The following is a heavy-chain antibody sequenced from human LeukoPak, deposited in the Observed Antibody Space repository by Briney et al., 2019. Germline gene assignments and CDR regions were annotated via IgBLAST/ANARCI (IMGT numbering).Heavy chain of an antibody. D-gene: IGHD6-19*01. V-gene: IGHV3-23*01. CDR1: GFSFSTYS. CDR2: ISGGGYI. Sequence: PGGSLRLPCATSGFSFSTYSMAWVRQAPGRGLEWVSVISGGGYIVYADSVKGRFTISRDNSENTVYLQMNSLRAEDTAIYYCARERDRGTDVADHFDHWGQGTLVTVSS. CDR3: ARERDRGTDVADHFDH. J-gene: IGHJ4*02.